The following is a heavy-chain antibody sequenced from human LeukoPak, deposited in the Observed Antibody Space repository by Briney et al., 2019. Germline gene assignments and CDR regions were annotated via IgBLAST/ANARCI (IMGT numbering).Heavy chain of an antibody. D-gene: IGHD3-22*01. V-gene: IGHV4-34*01. J-gene: IGHJ4*02. CDR2: INHSGST. Sequence: SETLSLTCAVYGGSFSGYYWSWIRQPPGKGLEWIGEINHSGSTNYNPSLKSRVTKSVDTSKNQFSLKLSSVTAADTAVYYCARGPLFFQMAGTSSGYYYDYWGQGTLVTVSS. CDR1: GGSFSGYY. CDR3: ARGPLFFQMAGTSSGYYYDY.